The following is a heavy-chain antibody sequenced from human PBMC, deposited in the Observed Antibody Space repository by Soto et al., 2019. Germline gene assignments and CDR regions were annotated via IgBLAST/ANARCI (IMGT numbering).Heavy chain of an antibody. CDR2: IIPTSGTT. V-gene: IGHV1-69*13. J-gene: IGHJ6*02. D-gene: IGHD2-15*01. CDR1: GGTFSTHA. CDR3: ARGYCSGGNCYSGMDV. Sequence: SVKVSCKASGGTFSTHAIIWVRQAPGHGLEWMGGIIPTSGTTYYTQKFQGRVTITADEPTSTAFMELSSLKSDDTAVFYCARGYCSGGNCYSGMDVWGQGTMVTVSS.